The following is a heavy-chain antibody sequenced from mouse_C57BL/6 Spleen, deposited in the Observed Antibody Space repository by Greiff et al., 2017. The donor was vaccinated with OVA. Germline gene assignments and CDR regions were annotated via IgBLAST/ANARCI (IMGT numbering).Heavy chain of an antibody. V-gene: IGHV1-82*01. Sequence: VQLQQSGPELVKPGASVKISCKASGYAFSSSWMNWVKQRPGKGLEWIGRIYPGDGDTNYNGKFKGKATLTADKSSSTAYMQLSSLTSEDSAVYFCARGGVITTVVGLDYWGQGTTLTVSS. CDR2: IYPGDGDT. CDR1: GYAFSSSW. CDR3: ARGGVITTVVGLDY. J-gene: IGHJ2*01. D-gene: IGHD1-1*01.